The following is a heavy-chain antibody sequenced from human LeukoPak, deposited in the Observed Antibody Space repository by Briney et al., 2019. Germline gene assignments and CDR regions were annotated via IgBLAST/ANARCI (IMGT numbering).Heavy chain of an antibody. V-gene: IGHV3-53*01. Sequence: GGSLRLSCAASGFTVSSNYMSWVRQAPGKGLEWVSVIYSGGSTYYADSVKGRFTISRDNSKNTLYLQMNSLRAEDTAVYYCARDGTREYSYGYPYYYYGMDVWGQGTMVTVSS. CDR2: IYSGGST. J-gene: IGHJ6*02. CDR1: GFTVSSNY. CDR3: ARDGTREYSYGYPYYYYGMDV. D-gene: IGHD5-18*01.